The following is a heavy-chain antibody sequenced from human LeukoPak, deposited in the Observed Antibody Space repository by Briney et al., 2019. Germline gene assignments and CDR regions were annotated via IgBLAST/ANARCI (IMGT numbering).Heavy chain of an antibody. V-gene: IGHV3-11*03. D-gene: IGHD2/OR15-2a*01. CDR3: ARNILFAFDI. CDR2: VSSSGSYK. Sequence: GGSLRLSCAASGFTFRNYYMSWIRQAPGKGLEWVSYVSSSGSYKNYADPVKGRFTISRDNAKNSLNLQMNSLRAEDTAVYYCARNILFAFDIWGQGTMVTVSS. CDR1: GFTFRNYY. J-gene: IGHJ3*02.